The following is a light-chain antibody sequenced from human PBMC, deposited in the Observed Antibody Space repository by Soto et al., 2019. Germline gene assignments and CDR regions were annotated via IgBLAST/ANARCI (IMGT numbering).Light chain of an antibody. V-gene: IGKV1-5*03. Sequence: DIQMTQSPSTLSASVRDRVTITCRASQSISSWLAWYQQKPGKAPKLLIYKASNLESGVPSRFSGSGSGTEFTLTISSLQPDDFAIYYCQQYDTYTTFGQGTKVEIK. CDR1: QSISSW. CDR2: KAS. J-gene: IGKJ1*01. CDR3: QQYDTYTT.